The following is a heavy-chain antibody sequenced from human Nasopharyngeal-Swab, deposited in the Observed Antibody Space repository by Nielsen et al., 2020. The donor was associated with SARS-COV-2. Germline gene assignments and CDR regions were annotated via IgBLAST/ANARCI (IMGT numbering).Heavy chain of an antibody. V-gene: IGHV3-23*01. CDR2: ICGSGGST. CDR3: AKNPPFSDYFDY. Sequence: WIRQPPGKGLEWVSAICGSGGSTYYADSVKGRFTISRDNSKNTLYLQMNSLRAEDTAVYYCAKNPPFSDYFDYWGQGTLVTVSS. J-gene: IGHJ4*02.